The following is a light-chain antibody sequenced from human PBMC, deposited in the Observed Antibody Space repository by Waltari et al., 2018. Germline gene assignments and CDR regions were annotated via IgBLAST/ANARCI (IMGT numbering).Light chain of an antibody. CDR2: AAS. CDR1: QSISDS. CDR3: QQSHTAPWT. Sequence: DIQMTQSPSSLSVSVGGRVTITCRATQSISDSLNLYQQKPGKAPNLLIYAASHLKTGVPSRFSGSGSGTHFTLTISSLQPEDFATYFCQQSHTAPWTFGQGTKV. J-gene: IGKJ1*01. V-gene: IGKV1-39*01.